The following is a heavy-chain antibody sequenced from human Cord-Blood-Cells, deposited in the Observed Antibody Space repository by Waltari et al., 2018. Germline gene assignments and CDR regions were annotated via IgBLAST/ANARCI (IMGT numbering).Heavy chain of an antibody. J-gene: IGHJ4*02. D-gene: IGHD3-10*01. CDR1: GGSFSGYY. Sequence: QVQLQQWGAGLLKPSETLSLTCAVYGGSFSGYYWSWIRQPPGKGLGWIGEINHSGSTNSNPSLKSRVTISVDTSKNQFSLKLSSVTAADTAVYYCARWFSGSYYFDYWGQGTLVTVSS. CDR2: INHSGST. V-gene: IGHV4-34*01. CDR3: ARWFSGSYYFDY.